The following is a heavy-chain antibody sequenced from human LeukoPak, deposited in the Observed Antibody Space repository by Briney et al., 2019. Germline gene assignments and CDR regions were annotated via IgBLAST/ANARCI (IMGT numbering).Heavy chain of an antibody. J-gene: IGHJ4*02. D-gene: IGHD6-19*01. CDR1: GGTFSSYA. CDR2: IIPIFGTA. CDR3: AREPKARIAVGLGLDY. V-gene: IGHV1-69*13. Sequence: SVKVSCKASGGTFSSYAISWVRQAPGQGLEWMGGIIPIFGTANYAQKFQGRVTITADESTSTAYMELSSLRSEDTAVYYCAREPKARIAVGLGLDYWGQGTLVTVSS.